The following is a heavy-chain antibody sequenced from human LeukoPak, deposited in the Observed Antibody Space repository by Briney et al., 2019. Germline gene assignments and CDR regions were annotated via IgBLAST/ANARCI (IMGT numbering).Heavy chain of an antibody. J-gene: IGHJ5*02. D-gene: IGHD4-11*01. V-gene: IGHV4-39*01. CDR1: GGSISSSSYY. CDR3: ASAGHTTVTLYGARGWFDP. Sequence: SETLSLTFTVSGGSISSSSYYWGWIRQPPGKGLEWIGTIYYSGSTYYNPSLKNRVTISVDTSKNQFSLKLSSVTAADTAVYYCASAGHTTVTLYGARGWFDPWGQGTLVTVSS. CDR2: IYYSGST.